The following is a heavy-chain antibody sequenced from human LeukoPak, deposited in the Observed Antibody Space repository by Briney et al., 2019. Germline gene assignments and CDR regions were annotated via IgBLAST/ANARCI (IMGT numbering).Heavy chain of an antibody. CDR2: ITTSGTTT. CDR1: GFTFSDYY. Sequence: GSLRLSCEASGFTFSDYYLSWVRQAPGKGLEWVSYITTSGTTTSYADSVEGRFTVSRDNTKNSLYLQMNSLRAEDTAVYYCTRLGGYTNGYFDYWGQGTLVTVPS. J-gene: IGHJ4*02. CDR3: TRLGGYTNGYFDY. D-gene: IGHD5-18*01. V-gene: IGHV3-11*01.